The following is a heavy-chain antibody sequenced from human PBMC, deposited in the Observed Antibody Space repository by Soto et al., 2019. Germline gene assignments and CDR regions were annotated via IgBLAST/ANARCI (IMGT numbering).Heavy chain of an antibody. CDR1: GGSIDSDGSY. CDR2: IYYSGST. D-gene: IGHD2-21*01. CDR3: GKGVSH. V-gene: IGHV4-31*03. Sequence: SETLSLTCTVSGGSIDSDGSYWSWIRQSPGKGLEWFGYIYYSGSTYYNPSLKSRVTISLDTSKNQFSLKLSSVTAADTAVYYCGKGVSHWGQGTSVTVAS. J-gene: IGHJ4*02.